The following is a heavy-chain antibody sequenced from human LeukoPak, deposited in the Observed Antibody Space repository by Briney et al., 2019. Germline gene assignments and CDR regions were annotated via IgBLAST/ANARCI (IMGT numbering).Heavy chain of an antibody. CDR3: ARHYYGSENYYFDF. J-gene: IGHJ4*02. CDR2: IYHSGST. V-gene: IGHV4-4*02. CDR1: GGSISSSNW. D-gene: IGHD3-10*01. Sequence: SETLSLTCAVSGGSISSSNWWSWVRQPPGKGLEWIGEIYHSGSTNYNPSLKSRVTILVDTPRNQFSLKLTSVTATDTAVYYCARHYYGSENYYFDFWGQGTLVTVSS.